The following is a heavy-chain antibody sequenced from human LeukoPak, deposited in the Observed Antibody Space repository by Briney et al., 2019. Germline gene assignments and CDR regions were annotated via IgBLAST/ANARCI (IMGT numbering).Heavy chain of an antibody. CDR1: GFTFDDYA. CDR3: ARGILVDYNYYYMDV. J-gene: IGHJ6*03. Sequence: GGSLRLSCVVSGFTFDDYAMHWVRQAPGKGLEWVSLITWNGGSTYYADSVKGRFAISRDNSKDSLYLQVNTLTAEDTAVYFCARGILVDYNYYYMDVWGKGTTVTVSS. CDR2: ITWNGGST. D-gene: IGHD2-8*02. V-gene: IGHV3-43D*03.